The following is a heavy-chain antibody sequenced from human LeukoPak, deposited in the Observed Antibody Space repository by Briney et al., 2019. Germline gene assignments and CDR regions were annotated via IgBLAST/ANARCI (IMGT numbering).Heavy chain of an antibody. CDR3: ARVGGGSSAFDY. Sequence: ASVKVSCKASGGTFSSYAISWVRQAPGQGLEWMGIINPSGGSTSYAQKFQGRVTMTRDTSTSTVYMELSSLRSEDTAVYYCARVGGGSSAFDYWGQGTLVTVSS. V-gene: IGHV1-46*01. CDR1: GGTFSSYA. D-gene: IGHD1-26*01. CDR2: INPSGGST. J-gene: IGHJ4*02.